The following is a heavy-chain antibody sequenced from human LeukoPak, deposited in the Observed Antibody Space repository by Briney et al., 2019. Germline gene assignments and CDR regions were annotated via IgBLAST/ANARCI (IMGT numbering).Heavy chain of an antibody. CDR2: ISSSSSTI. D-gene: IGHD2-2*01. V-gene: IGHV3-48*04. Sequence: PGESLRLSCAASGFTFSSYAMAWVRQAPGKGLEWVSYISSSSSTIYYADSVKGRFTISRDNAKNSLYLQMNSLRAEDTAVYYCARKYCSTTSCLFDNWGQGTLVTVSS. J-gene: IGHJ4*02. CDR1: GFTFSSYA. CDR3: ARKYCSTTSCLFDN.